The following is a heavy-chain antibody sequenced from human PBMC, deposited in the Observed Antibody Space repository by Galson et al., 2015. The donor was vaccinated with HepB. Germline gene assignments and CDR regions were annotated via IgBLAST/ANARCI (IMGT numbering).Heavy chain of an antibody. Sequence: SETLSLTCAVYGGSFSGYYWSWIRQPPGKGLEWIGEINHSGSTNYNPSLKSRVTISVDTSKNQFSLKLSSVTAADPAVYYCARGPSRYCSGGSCYLAYWGQGTLVTVSS. CDR1: GGSFSGYY. CDR3: ARGPSRYCSGGSCYLAY. D-gene: IGHD2-15*01. J-gene: IGHJ4*02. CDR2: INHSGST. V-gene: IGHV4-34*01.